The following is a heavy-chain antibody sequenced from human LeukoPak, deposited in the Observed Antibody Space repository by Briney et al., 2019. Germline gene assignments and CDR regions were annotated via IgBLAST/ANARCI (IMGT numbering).Heavy chain of an antibody. CDR3: AREQYYYGSGSYYFDY. J-gene: IGHJ4*02. CDR2: ISAYNGNT. V-gene: IGHV1-18*01. Sequence: ASVKVSCKASGYTFTSYGISWVRQAPGQGLEWMGWISAYNGNTNYAQKLQGGVTMTTDTSTSTAYMELRSLRSDDTAVYYCAREQYYYGSGSYYFDYWGQGTLVTVSS. D-gene: IGHD3-10*01. CDR1: GYTFTSYG.